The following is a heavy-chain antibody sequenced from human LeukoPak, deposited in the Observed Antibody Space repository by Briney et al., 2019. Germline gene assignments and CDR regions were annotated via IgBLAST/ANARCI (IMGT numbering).Heavy chain of an antibody. Sequence: ASVKVSCKASGYTFTTYDINWVRQATGQGLEWVGYMTPNSGNTGYAQKFQGRVTLTRDTSISTAYMELSRLRSDDTAVYYCARGYCSGGSCSNDFDYWGQGTLVTVSS. D-gene: IGHD2-15*01. CDR2: MTPNSGNT. CDR1: GYTFTTYD. V-gene: IGHV1-8*01. J-gene: IGHJ4*02. CDR3: ARGYCSGGSCSNDFDY.